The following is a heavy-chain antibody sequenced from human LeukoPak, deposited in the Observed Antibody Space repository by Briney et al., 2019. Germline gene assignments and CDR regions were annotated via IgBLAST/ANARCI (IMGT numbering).Heavy chain of an antibody. V-gene: IGHV3-74*01. CDR3: ARVTSSRGAIDI. CDR1: GFTFISYW. Sequence: PRGSRTLSCAASGFTFISYWMYWVRQAPGKGLVWVSRINSDGGSTTYAESVKGRFTISRDNAKNTLSLQMNSLRAEDTAVYYCARVTSSRGAIDIWGQETV. D-gene: IGHD6-13*01. CDR2: INSDGGST. J-gene: IGHJ3*02.